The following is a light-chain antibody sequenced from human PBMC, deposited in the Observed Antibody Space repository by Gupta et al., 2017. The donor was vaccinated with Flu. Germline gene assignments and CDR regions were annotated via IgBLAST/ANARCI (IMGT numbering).Light chain of an antibody. CDR1: QNIKHY. CDR2: AAS. V-gene: IGKV1-39*01. J-gene: IGKJ3*01. CDR3: QQKET. Sequence: DIQMTQSPSSLSASVGDRVTITCRTSQNIKHYLNGYQQKLGKAPKLLIYAASNLQSGVPSRFSGSGSGTEYTLTISSLHPEDFATYHGQQKETFGRGTNVDI.